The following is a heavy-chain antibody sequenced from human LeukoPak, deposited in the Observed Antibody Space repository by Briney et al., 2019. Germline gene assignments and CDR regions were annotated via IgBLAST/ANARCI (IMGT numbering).Heavy chain of an antibody. CDR1: GFTFSSYG. J-gene: IGHJ4*02. CDR3: ARPKGQWLVLDY. CDR2: LSYDGSNK. Sequence: GRSLRLSCAASGFTFSSYGMHWVRQAPGKGLEWVAVLSYDGSNKYYADSVKGRFTISRDNSKNTLYLQMNSLRAEDTAVYYCARPKGQWLVLDYWGQGTLVTVSS. V-gene: IGHV3-30*19. D-gene: IGHD6-19*01.